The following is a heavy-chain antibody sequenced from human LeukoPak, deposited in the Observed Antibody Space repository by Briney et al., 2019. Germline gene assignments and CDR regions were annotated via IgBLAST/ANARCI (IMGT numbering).Heavy chain of an antibody. J-gene: IGHJ4*02. D-gene: IGHD5-24*01. Sequence: PGGSLRLSCAASGFTFISDGMHSVRQAPRKGLEWVAVIWYDGSKKYYADSVKGRFTISRDNSKNTLYLQMNSLRAEDTAVYYCARDLMGLDGYTVFAYWGQGALVTVSS. CDR2: IWYDGSKK. V-gene: IGHV3-33*01. CDR3: ARDLMGLDGYTVFAY. CDR1: GFTFISDG.